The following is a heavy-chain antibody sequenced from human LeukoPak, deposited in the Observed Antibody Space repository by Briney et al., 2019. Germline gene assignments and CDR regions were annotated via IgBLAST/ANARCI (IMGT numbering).Heavy chain of an antibody. Sequence: GGSLRLSCAASGFTFSSYWMSWVRQAPGKGLEWVAKISEDGSEKYYVDSVEGRFTISRDDSKNSLYLQMNSLKTEDTAVYYCARVGPNNYDDYWGQGTLVTVSS. CDR1: GFTFSSYW. V-gene: IGHV3-7*05. D-gene: IGHD3-22*01. J-gene: IGHJ4*02. CDR2: ISEDGSEK. CDR3: ARVGPNNYDDY.